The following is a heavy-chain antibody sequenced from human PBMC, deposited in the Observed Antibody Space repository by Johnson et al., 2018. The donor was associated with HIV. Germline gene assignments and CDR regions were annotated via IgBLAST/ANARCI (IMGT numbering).Heavy chain of an antibody. V-gene: IGHV3-9*01. CDR1: GFSFDDYA. CDR2: ISRNSGAL. CDR3: VKDSRMIVVVHGAFDI. D-gene: IGHD3-22*01. J-gene: IGHJ3*02. Sequence: EVQLVESGGGLVQPGRSLRLSCSASGFSFDDYAMHWVRQAPGKGLEWVSGISRNSGALGYADSVKGRFTISRDNAKNSLYLQMDSLRDEDTALYYCVKDSRMIVVVHGAFDIWGQGTMVTVSS.